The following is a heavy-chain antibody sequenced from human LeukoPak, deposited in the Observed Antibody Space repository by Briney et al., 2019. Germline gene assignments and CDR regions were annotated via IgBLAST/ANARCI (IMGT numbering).Heavy chain of an antibody. CDR2: IYWNDDK. CDR3: ARLTIFGVVIPPDY. V-gene: IGHV2-5*01. D-gene: IGHD3-3*01. CDR1: GFSLSTSGVG. Sequence: KESGPTLVKPTQTLTLTCTFSGFSLSTSGVGVGWIRQPLGKALEWLALIYWNDDKRYSPSLKSRLTITKDTSKNQVVLTMTNMDPVDTATYYCARLTIFGVVIPPDYWGQGTLVTVSS. J-gene: IGHJ4*02.